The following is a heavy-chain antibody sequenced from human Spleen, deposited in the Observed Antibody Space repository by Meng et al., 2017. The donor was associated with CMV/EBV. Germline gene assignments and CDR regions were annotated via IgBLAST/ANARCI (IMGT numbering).Heavy chain of an antibody. CDR1: GFTFSASW. Sequence: GGSLRLSCAASGFTFSASWMNWVRQAPGKGLVWVSRISGDGSITNYADSVKGRFTISRENAKSTLFLQMNSLRAEDTALYYCAKAGRPAGFYYYYGMDVWGQGTTVTVSS. CDR3: AKAGRPAGFYYYYGMDV. D-gene: IGHD2-2*01. J-gene: IGHJ6*02. CDR2: ISGDGSIT. V-gene: IGHV3-74*01.